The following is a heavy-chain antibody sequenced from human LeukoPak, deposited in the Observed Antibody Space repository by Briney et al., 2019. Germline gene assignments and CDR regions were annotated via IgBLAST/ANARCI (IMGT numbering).Heavy chain of an antibody. CDR1: GGSFSGYT. Sequence: SETLSLTCSVSGGSFSGYTWNWIRQSPGQGLEWVGEVNDGGRTNYHPSLKSRVTISVDTSKSQFSLMMSSVTATDTAVYFCARSLDFWGNSGNYFDFWGQGILVTVSS. CDR3: ARSLDFWGNSGNYFDF. V-gene: IGHV4-34*01. CDR2: VNDGGRT. D-gene: IGHD3-3*01. J-gene: IGHJ4*02.